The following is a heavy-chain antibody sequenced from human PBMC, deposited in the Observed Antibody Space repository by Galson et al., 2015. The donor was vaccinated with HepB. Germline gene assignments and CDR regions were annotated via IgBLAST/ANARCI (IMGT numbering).Heavy chain of an antibody. D-gene: IGHD3-3*01. V-gene: IGHV3-15*01. CDR1: EFSFSNYV. CDR2: IRTKTDGGTR. CDR3: TTARARTDCWSGYYTGGNWLDP. Sequence: SLRLSCAASEFSFSNYVMSGVRQTPAKGLEWVGRIRTKTDGGTRDYAAPVKARFTISRDDSKNTMYLQMNSLKTEDTAVYYCTTARARTDCWSGYYTGGNWLDPWGQGTLVTVSS. J-gene: IGHJ5*02.